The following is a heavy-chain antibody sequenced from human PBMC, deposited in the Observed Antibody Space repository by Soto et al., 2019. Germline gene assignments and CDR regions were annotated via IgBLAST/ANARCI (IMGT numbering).Heavy chain of an antibody. CDR2: LIPIYDAP. Sequence: SVKVSCKPTGFTFNVYGINWVRQAPGQGLEWMGGLIPIYDAPNYAQKFQGRVTITADKSTATVYLELNSLSSEDTAVYFCARVRDPHLDHYGLDVWGQGTTVTVSS. J-gene: IGHJ6*02. CDR1: GFTFNVYG. CDR3: ARVRDPHLDHYGLDV. V-gene: IGHV1-69*06.